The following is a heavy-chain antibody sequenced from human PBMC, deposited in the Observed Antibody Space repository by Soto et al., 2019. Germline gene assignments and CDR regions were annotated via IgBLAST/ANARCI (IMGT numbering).Heavy chain of an antibody. J-gene: IGHJ3*02. V-gene: IGHV3-48*01. D-gene: IGHD2-2*01. CDR2: ISSSSSTI. CDR3: ARDRKGYAVEGAFDI. CDR1: GFTFSSYS. Sequence: GGSLRLSCAASGFTFSSYSMNWVRQAPGKGLEWVSYISSSSSTIYYADSVKGRFTISRDNAKNSLYLQMNSLRAEDTAVYYCARDRKGYAVEGAFDIWGQGTMVTVSS.